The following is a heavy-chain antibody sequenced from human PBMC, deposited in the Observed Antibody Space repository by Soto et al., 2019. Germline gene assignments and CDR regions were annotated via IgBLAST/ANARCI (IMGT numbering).Heavy chain of an antibody. CDR2: IYYSGST. Sequence: QVQLQESGPGLVKPSQTLSLTCTVSGGSISSGGYYWSWIRQHPGKGLEWIGYIYYSGSTYYNPSLKSRVTISVDTSKNQFSLKLSSVTAADTAVYYGAMTTVTTDTYYYYMDVWGKGTTVTVS. CDR3: AMTTVTTDTYYYYMDV. D-gene: IGHD4-4*01. CDR1: GGSISSGGYY. J-gene: IGHJ6*03. V-gene: IGHV4-31*03.